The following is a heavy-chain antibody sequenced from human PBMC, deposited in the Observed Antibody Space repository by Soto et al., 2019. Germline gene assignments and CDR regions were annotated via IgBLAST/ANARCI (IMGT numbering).Heavy chain of an antibody. CDR2: INGFGDRT. CDR1: GLTFRSYA. V-gene: IGHV3-23*01. Sequence: EVQLLESGGGLVQPGGSLRLSCAASGLTFRSYAMSWVRQAPGKGLEWVSGINGFGDRTNYADSVKGRFTISRDNSKNTLYLQMNSLRVEDTAIYYCAIVDWNYGKDAWGQGTTVTVSS. D-gene: IGHD1-1*01. CDR3: AIVDWNYGKDA. J-gene: IGHJ6*02.